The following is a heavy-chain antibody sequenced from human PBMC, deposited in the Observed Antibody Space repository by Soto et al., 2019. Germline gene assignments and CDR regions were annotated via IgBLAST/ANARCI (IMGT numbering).Heavy chain of an antibody. J-gene: IGHJ4*02. CDR1: GFPFSSHW. D-gene: IGHD2-8*01. Sequence: GGSLRLSCAASGFPFSSHWMSWVRQAPGKGLEWVANIKQDGSDMYYVDSVKGRFTISRDNAKNSVYLQMNSLRAEDTAVYYCARGGGYAQYYFDYWGQGTLVTVSS. CDR3: ARGGGYAQYYFDY. CDR2: IKQDGSDM. V-gene: IGHV3-7*01.